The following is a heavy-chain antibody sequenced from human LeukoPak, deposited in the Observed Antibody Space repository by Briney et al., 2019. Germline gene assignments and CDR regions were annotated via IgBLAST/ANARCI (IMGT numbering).Heavy chain of an antibody. J-gene: IGHJ1*01. Sequence: GGSLRLSCAASGFAFSSYAMSWVRQAPGKGLEWVSAINGSGGSTYYADSVKGRFTISRDNAKNSLYLQMTSLRAEDTAMYYCARYYCSSTGCYKAYFQHWGQGTLVTVSS. V-gene: IGHV3-23*01. D-gene: IGHD2-2*02. CDR3: ARYYCSSTGCYKAYFQH. CDR2: INGSGGST. CDR1: GFAFSSYA.